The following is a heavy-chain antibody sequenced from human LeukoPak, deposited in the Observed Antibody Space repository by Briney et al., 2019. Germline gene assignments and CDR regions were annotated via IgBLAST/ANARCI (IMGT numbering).Heavy chain of an antibody. V-gene: IGHV4-61*08. CDR2: IYYSGST. CDR3: ARDYYGSGSYYNGGREDAFDI. CDR1: GGSISSGDYY. J-gene: IGHJ3*02. D-gene: IGHD3-10*01. Sequence: PSQTLSLTCTVSGGSISSGDYYWSWIRQPPGKGLEWIGYIYYSGSTNYNPSLKSRVTISVDTSKNQFSLKLSSVTAADTAVYYCARDYYGSGSYYNGGREDAFDIWGQGTMVTVSS.